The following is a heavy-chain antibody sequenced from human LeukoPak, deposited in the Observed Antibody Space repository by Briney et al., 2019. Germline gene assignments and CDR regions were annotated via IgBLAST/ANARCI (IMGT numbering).Heavy chain of an antibody. CDR1: GFTFSSYS. Sequence: GGSLRLSCAASGFTFSSYSMNWVRQAPGKGLEWVSSISSSSSSYIYYADSVKGRFTISRDNAKNSLYLQMNSLRAEDTAVYYCARRISSGAGTLGAFDIWGQGTMVTVSS. CDR2: ISSSSSSYI. CDR3: ARRISSGAGTLGAFDI. V-gene: IGHV3-21*01. J-gene: IGHJ3*02. D-gene: IGHD6-13*01.